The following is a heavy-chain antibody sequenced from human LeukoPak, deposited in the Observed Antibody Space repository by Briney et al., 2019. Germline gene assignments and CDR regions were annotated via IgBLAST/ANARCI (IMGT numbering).Heavy chain of an antibody. J-gene: IGHJ5*01. CDR1: GSTFSSYG. CDR2: IKGDGIEK. V-gene: IGHV3-7*01. CDR3: AKEGAYPIITYDS. Sequence: GGSLRLSCAASGSTFSSYGMHWVRQAPGKGLEWVANIKGDGIEKNYVDSVKGRFSISRDNAMNSLYLQMDSLRAEDTAVYYCAKEGAYPIITYDSWGQGALVTVSS. D-gene: IGHD3-10*01.